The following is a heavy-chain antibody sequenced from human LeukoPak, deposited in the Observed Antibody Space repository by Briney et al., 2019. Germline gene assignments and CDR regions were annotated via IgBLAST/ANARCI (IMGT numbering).Heavy chain of an antibody. D-gene: IGHD3-3*01. CDR3: ARDYDRSAWGFDF. CDR1: GNTFTSYY. V-gene: IGHV1-46*01. Sequence: ASVKVSCKASGNTFTSYYIHWVRQAPGQGLEWMGIINPSGDSTSYAQKFQGRVTMTRDMSTSTVYMELSSLRSDDTAVYYCARDYDRSAWGFDFWGQGTLVTVSS. CDR2: INPSGDST. J-gene: IGHJ4*02.